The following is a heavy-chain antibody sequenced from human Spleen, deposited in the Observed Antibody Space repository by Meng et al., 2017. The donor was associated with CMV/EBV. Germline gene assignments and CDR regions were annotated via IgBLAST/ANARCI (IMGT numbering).Heavy chain of an antibody. CDR2: ISYDGTEK. CDR3: ARGLGVSQWFDF. D-gene: IGHD6-19*01. J-gene: IGHJ4*02. CDR1: GFTFSSYA. V-gene: IGHV3-30*04. Sequence: GGSLRLSCAASGFTFSSYAMNWVRQAPGKGLEWVALISYDGTEKYYADSVKGRFTISRDNAKNSLYLQMNSLRAEDTAIYYCARGLGVSQWFDFWGQGMLVTVSS.